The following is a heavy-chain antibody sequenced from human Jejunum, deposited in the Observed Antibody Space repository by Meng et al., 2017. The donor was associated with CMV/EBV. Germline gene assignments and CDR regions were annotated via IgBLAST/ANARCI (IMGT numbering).Heavy chain of an antibody. CDR3: ARDCSSTSCYMGGYYYYYGMDV. J-gene: IGHJ6*02. D-gene: IGHD2-2*01. CDR1: S. CDR2: IYHSGIT. V-gene: IGHV4-38-2*02. Sequence: SWGWIRQPTGKGLECIASIYHSGITYYNPSLKSRVTMSVDTSKNQFSLKLSSVTAADTAMYYCARDCSSTSCYMGGYYYYYGMDVWGHGTKVTVSS.